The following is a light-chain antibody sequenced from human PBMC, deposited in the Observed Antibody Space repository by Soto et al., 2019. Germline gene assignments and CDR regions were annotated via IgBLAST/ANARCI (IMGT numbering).Light chain of an antibody. CDR1: SSHIGAGYD. CDR2: GNS. CDR3: QSYDSSLSGV. J-gene: IGLJ1*01. V-gene: IGLV1-40*01. Sequence: SVLTQPPSVSGAPGQRVTISRTGSSSHIGAGYDVHWYQQLPGTAPKLLIYGNSNRPSGVPDRFSGSKSGTSASLAITGLQAEDEADYYCQSYDSSLSGVFGTGTKVTVL.